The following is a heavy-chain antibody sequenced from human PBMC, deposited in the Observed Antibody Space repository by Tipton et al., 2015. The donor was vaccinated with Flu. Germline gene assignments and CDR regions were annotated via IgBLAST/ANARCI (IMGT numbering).Heavy chain of an antibody. D-gene: IGHD3-3*01. V-gene: IGHV4-59*01. Sequence: TLSLTCTVSGGSISSYYWSWIRQPPGKGLEWIGYIYYSGSTNYNPSLKSRVTISVDTSKNQFSLKLSSVTAADTAVYYCARDSTIFGVDAFDIWGQGTMVTVSS. CDR1: GGSISSYY. J-gene: IGHJ3*02. CDR3: ARDSTIFGVDAFDI. CDR2: IYYSGST.